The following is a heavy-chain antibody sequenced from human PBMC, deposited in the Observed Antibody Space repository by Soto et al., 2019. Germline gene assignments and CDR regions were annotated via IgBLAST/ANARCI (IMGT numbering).Heavy chain of an antibody. D-gene: IGHD6-13*01. V-gene: IGHV3-23*01. CDR2: ISGSGCST. CDR1: GFTFSGYA. J-gene: IGHJ6*02. Sequence: GGSLRLSCAASGFTFSGYARSWIRQAPGKGLEWISAISGSGCSTYYADSVKGRFTISRDNSKNTLYKQMNSLGAEDTAVYYCAKVRGIAAASTTSYNGVDVWGQGTTVTVSS. CDR3: AKVRGIAAASTTSYNGVDV.